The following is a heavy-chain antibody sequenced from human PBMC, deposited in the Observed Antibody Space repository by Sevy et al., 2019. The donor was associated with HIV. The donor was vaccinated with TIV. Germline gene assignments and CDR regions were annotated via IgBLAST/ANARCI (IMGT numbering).Heavy chain of an antibody. J-gene: IGHJ3*02. D-gene: IGHD2-15*01. CDR2: ISGSGGST. V-gene: IGHV3-23*01. CDR3: AKDQSFLLGYGSGGSCSEFLNAFDI. Sequence: GGSLSLSCAASGFTFSSYAMSWVRQAPGKGLEWVSAISGSGGSTYHADSVKGRFTISRDNSRNTLSLQVNSMRADDMDVYYCAKDQSFLLGYGSGGSCSEFLNAFDIWGQGTMVTVSS. CDR1: GFTFSSYA.